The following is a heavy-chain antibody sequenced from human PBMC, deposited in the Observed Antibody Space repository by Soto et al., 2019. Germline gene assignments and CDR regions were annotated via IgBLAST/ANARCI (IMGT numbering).Heavy chain of an antibody. CDR2: IYTSGST. V-gene: IGHV4-4*07. Sequence: SETLSLTCTVSGGSISSYYWSWIRQPAGKGLEWIGRIYTSGSTNYNPSLKSRVTMSVGTSKNQFSLKLSSVTAADTAVYYCARDKTYYYDSSGYSYFDYWGQGTLVTVSS. J-gene: IGHJ4*02. CDR1: GGSISSYY. CDR3: ARDKTYYYDSSGYSYFDY. D-gene: IGHD3-22*01.